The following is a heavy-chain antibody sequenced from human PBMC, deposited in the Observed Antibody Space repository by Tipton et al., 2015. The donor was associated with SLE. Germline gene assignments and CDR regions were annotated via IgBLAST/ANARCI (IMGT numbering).Heavy chain of an antibody. D-gene: IGHD2-15*01. CDR2: IYDSGSS. V-gene: IGHV4-59*12. J-gene: IGHJ4*02. CDR3: ARSSGDSLYYFNY. CDR1: GGPMSGYY. Sequence: TLSLTCTVSGGPMSGYYWSWIRQSPGKGLEWIGNIYDSGSSNYNPSLKSRVTISVDTSKNHFSLKLSSVTAADTAVYYCARSSGDSLYYFNYWGQGTLVTVSS.